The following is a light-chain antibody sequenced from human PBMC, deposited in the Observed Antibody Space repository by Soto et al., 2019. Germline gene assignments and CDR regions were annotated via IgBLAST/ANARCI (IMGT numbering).Light chain of an antibody. V-gene: IGLV2-14*01. CDR3: SSYTCSSTRDVV. CDR2: EVS. Sequence: QSVLTQPASVSGSPGQSITISCTGTSSDVGGYNYVSWYQQHPGKAPKLMIYEVSNRPSGVSNRFSGSKSGNTASLTISGLQAEDEADDYCSSYTCSSTRDVVFGGGTKVTVL. CDR1: SSDVGGYNY. J-gene: IGLJ2*01.